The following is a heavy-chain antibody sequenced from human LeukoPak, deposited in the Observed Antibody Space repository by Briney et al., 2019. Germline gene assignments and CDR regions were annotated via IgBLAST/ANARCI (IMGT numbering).Heavy chain of an antibody. CDR1: GFTFSSYA. V-gene: IGHV3-23*01. CDR3: AKAPRAAAGTYNGMDV. CDR2: ISGSGGST. J-gene: IGHJ6*02. Sequence: GGSLRLSCAASGFTFSSYAMSWVRQAPRKGLEWVSAISGSGGSTYYADSVKGRFTISRDNSKNTLYLQMNSLRAEDTAVYYCAKAPRAAAGTYNGMDVWGQGTTVTVSS. D-gene: IGHD6-13*01.